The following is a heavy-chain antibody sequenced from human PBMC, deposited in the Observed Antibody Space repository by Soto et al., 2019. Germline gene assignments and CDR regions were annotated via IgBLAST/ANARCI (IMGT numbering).Heavy chain of an antibody. V-gene: IGHV1-8*01. CDR1: GYALTRYD. CDR3: ARAVNADAFDI. J-gene: IGHJ3*02. CDR2: MNPNRGNT. Sequence: ASVKVSCKASGYALTRYDINWVRQAAGQGVEWMGWMNPNRGNTGYAQKFQGRVTMNRDSSISTAYMEVSSLRFQDTAVYYCARAVNADAFDIWGQGTMVTVS. D-gene: IGHD3-10*01.